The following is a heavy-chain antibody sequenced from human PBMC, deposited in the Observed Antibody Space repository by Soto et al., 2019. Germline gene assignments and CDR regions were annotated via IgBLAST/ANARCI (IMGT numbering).Heavy chain of an antibody. Sequence: GASVKVSCKASGYTFTSYYMHWVRQAPGQGLEWMGIINPSGGSTSYAQKFQGRVTMTRDTSTSTVYMELSSLRSEDTAVYYCALYEGGGYDAFDIWGQGTMVTVSS. D-gene: IGHD3-16*01. CDR2: INPSGGST. J-gene: IGHJ3*02. CDR1: GYTFTSYY. CDR3: ALYEGGGYDAFDI. V-gene: IGHV1-46*01.